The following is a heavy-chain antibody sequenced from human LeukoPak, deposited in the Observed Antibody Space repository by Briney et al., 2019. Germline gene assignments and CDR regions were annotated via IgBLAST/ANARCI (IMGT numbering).Heavy chain of an antibody. CDR2: IYYSGST. Sequence: SETLSLTCTVSGGSISSGGYYWSWIRQHPGKGVEWIGYIYYSGSTYYNPSLKSRVTISVDTSKNQFSLKLSSVTAADTAEYYCARALDYYYGSGSYQRYFDYWGQGTLVTVSS. CDR1: GGSISSGGYY. D-gene: IGHD3-10*01. CDR3: ARALDYYYGSGSYQRYFDY. J-gene: IGHJ4*02. V-gene: IGHV4-31*03.